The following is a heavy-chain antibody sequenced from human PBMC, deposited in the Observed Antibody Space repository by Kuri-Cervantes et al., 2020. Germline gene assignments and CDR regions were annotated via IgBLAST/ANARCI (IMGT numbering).Heavy chain of an antibody. CDR2: INHSGST. V-gene: IGHV4-34*01. CDR1: GGSFSGYY. CDR3: ARQKQQLVWNYFDY. J-gene: IGHJ4*02. D-gene: IGHD6-13*01. Sequence: SETLSLTCAVYGGSFSGYYWSWIRQPPGKGLEWIGEINHSGSTYYNPSLKSRVTISVDTSKNQFSLKLSSVTAADTAVYYCARQKQQLVWNYFDYWGQGTLVTVSS.